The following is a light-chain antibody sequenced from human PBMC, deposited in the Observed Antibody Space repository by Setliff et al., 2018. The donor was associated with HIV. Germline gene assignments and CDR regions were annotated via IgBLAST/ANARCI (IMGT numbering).Light chain of an antibody. CDR3: TSYTRDNTITRV. V-gene: IGLV2-14*01. Sequence: QSALTQPASVSGSPGQSITISGTGTSSDVGGYNSVSWYQHYPGKAPKVMIYGVNNRPSGVSNRFSGSKSGSTASLTISGLQAEDEADYFCTSYTRDNTITRVFGTGTKVTVL. CDR2: GVN. J-gene: IGLJ1*01. CDR1: SSDVGGYNS.